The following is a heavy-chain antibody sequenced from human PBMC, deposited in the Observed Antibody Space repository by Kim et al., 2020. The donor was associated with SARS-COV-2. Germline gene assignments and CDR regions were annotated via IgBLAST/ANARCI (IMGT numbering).Heavy chain of an antibody. CDR3: AKAPGYYDSSGLFDY. V-gene: IGHV3-23*01. D-gene: IGHD3-22*01. CDR1: GFTFSSYA. J-gene: IGHJ4*02. CDR2: ISGSGGST. Sequence: GGSLRLSCAASGFTFSSYAMSWVRQAPGKGLEWVSAISGSGGSTYYADSVKGRFTISRDNSKNTLYLQMNSLRAEDTAVYYCAKAPGYYDSSGLFDYWGQGTLVTVSS.